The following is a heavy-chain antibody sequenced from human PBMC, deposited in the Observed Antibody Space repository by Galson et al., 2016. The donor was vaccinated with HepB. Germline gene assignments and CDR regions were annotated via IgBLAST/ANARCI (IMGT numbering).Heavy chain of an antibody. CDR3: AHTSQWLVRGYYYYGMDV. CDR2: IFWDDDK. J-gene: IGHJ6*02. D-gene: IGHD6-19*01. V-gene: IGHV2-5*02. CDR1: GFSLSTTGVG. Sequence: PALVKPTQTLTLTCSFSGFSLSTTGVGVGWIRQPPGKALEWLALIFWDDDKRYSPSLKSRLTITKDTSKNQVVLTMTNMDPVDTATYYCAHTSQWLVRGYYYYGMDVWGQGTTVTVSS.